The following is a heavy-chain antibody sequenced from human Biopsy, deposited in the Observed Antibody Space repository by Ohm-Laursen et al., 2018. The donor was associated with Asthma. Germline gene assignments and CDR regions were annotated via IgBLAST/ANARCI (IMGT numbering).Heavy chain of an antibody. CDR1: GGTFNTYV. CDR3: ARKAGSCISRTCYSLDF. J-gene: IGHJ4*02. CDR2: SNSVFGTT. D-gene: IGHD2-2*01. V-gene: IGHV1-69*01. Sequence: SSVKVSCKSLGGTFNTYVMGWGRQAPGQGLEGIGGSNSVFGTTTYPQKFQDRVTITADDSMSTVYMELSSLRSEDTAVYYCARKAGSCISRTCYSLDFWGQGTLVTVSS.